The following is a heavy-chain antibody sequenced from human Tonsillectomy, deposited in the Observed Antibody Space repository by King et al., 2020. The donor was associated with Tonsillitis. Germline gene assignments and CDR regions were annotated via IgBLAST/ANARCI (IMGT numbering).Heavy chain of an antibody. J-gene: IGHJ6*02. D-gene: IGHD6-19*01. CDR1: GFIFSTYG. V-gene: IGHV3-30*02. CDR2: IRYDGSDK. CDR3: AKEASSAPKYNSGWGDYYYYYGMDV. Sequence: VQLVESGGSVVQPGGSLRLSCAASGFIFSTYGMHWVRQAPGKGLEWVAFIRYDGSDKYYADSVKGRFTISRDNSKNTLSLQMNSLRVEDTAVYYCAKEASSAPKYNSGWGDYYYYYGMDVWGQGTTVTVSS.